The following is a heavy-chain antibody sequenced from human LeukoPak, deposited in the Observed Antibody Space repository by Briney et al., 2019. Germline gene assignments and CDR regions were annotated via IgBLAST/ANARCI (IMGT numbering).Heavy chain of an antibody. Sequence: SETLSLTCTVSGGSISSYYWSWIRQPPGQGLEWIGYIYYSGSTNYNPSLKSRVTISVDTSKNQFSLKLSSVTAADTAVYYCARLPVSYGGYAYYYGMDVWGQGTTVTVSS. D-gene: IGHD5-12*01. CDR3: ARLPVSYGGYAYYYGMDV. J-gene: IGHJ6*02. CDR1: GGSISSYY. V-gene: IGHV4-59*08. CDR2: IYYSGST.